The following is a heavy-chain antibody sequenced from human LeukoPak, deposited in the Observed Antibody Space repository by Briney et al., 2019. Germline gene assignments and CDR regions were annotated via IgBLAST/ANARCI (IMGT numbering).Heavy chain of an antibody. CDR1: GFTFSSYA. Sequence: QPEGFLRLSCAASGFTFSSYAMTWVRQAPGKGLEWVSGISGSGGSTHYADSVKGRFTISRDNSKNTLYLQMNSLRAEDTAVYYCAKDTYTHSGTYYLYYFDYWGQGTLVTVSS. D-gene: IGHD1-26*01. CDR2: ISGSGGST. J-gene: IGHJ4*02. V-gene: IGHV3-23*01. CDR3: AKDTYTHSGTYYLYYFDY.